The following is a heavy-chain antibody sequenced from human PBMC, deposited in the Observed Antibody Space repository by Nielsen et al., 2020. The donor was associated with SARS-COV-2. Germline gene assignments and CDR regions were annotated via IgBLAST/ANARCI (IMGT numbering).Heavy chain of an antibody. J-gene: IGHJ6*02. CDR3: ARDRFGIAARPGGYGMDV. CDR2: ISSSSSYI. CDR1: GFTFSSYS. D-gene: IGHD6-6*01. V-gene: IGHV3-21*01. Sequence: GGSLRLSCAASGFTFSSYSMNWVRQAPGKGLEWVSSISSSSSYIYYADSVKGRFTISRDNAKNSLYLQMNSLRAEDTAVYYCARDRFGIAARPGGYGMDVWGQGTTVT.